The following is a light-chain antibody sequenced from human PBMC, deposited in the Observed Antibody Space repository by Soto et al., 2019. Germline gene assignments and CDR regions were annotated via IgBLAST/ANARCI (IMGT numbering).Light chain of an antibody. CDR1: SSDVGSSNL. V-gene: IGLV2-23*01. CDR3: CSYAGSSTWV. J-gene: IGLJ3*02. CDR2: EGS. Sequence: QSALTQPASVSGSPGQSITISCTGTSSDVGSSNLVSWYQQHPAKAPKLMIYEGSKRPSGVSERFSGSKTGNTASLTISGLQAEDEGDYYCCSYAGSSTWVFGGGTKLTVL.